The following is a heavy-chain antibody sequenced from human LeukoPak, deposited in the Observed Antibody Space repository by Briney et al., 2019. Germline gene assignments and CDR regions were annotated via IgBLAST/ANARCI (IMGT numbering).Heavy chain of an antibody. CDR3: ARVRLGYCSSTSCYQYYYMDV. D-gene: IGHD2-2*01. CDR2: ISGYNRNT. Sequence: GASVKVSCKASGYTFNSYGISRLRQAPGQGLEWMGWISGYNRNTNYAQRLQGRVTMTTDTSTSTAYMELKNLRSDDTAVFYCARVRLGYCSSTSCYQYYYMDVWGEGTTVTVSS. CDR1: GYTFNSYG. J-gene: IGHJ6*03. V-gene: IGHV1-18*01.